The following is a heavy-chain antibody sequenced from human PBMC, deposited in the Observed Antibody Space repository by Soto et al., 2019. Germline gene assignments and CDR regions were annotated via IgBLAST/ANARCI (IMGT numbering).Heavy chain of an antibody. CDR3: AKDFDVGAPIYYYYYGMDV. D-gene: IGHD1-26*01. Sequence: PGGSLRLSCAAPGFTFSSYGMHWVRQAPGKGLEWVAVISYDGSNKYYADSVKGRFTISRDNSKNTLYLQMNSLRAEDTAVYYCAKDFDVGAPIYYYYYGMDVWGQGTTVTVSS. CDR1: GFTFSSYG. CDR2: ISYDGSNK. J-gene: IGHJ6*02. V-gene: IGHV3-30*18.